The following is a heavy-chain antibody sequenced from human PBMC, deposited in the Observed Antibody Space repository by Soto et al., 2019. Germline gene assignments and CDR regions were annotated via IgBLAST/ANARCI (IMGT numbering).Heavy chain of an antibody. Sequence: QVQLQESGPGLVKPSETLSLTCTVSDGSVNSGNYYWSWIRQPPGKGLEWIGHIYYIGTTNYNPSLKRRVTISIDTSKNQFSLKVTSVTAADTAMYFCAREEKQLSRYGGDFDYWGQGILVTVSS. CDR3: AREEKQLSRYGGDFDY. CDR1: DGSVNSGNYY. D-gene: IGHD3-16*01. J-gene: IGHJ4*02. V-gene: IGHV4-61*01. CDR2: IYYIGTT.